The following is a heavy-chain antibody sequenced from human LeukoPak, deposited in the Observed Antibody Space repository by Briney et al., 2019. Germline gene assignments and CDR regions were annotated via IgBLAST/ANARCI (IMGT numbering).Heavy chain of an antibody. D-gene: IGHD5-12*01. J-gene: IGHJ4*02. Sequence: PSETLSLTCTVSGGSISGYYWNWIRQPPGKGLEWIGYIYYSGSTNYNPSLKSRVTISVDTSKNQFSLRLNSVTAADTAVYYCARGYDSKSTYFNYWGQGTLVTVSS. CDR2: IYYSGST. CDR3: ARGYDSKSTYFNY. CDR1: GGSISGYY. V-gene: IGHV4-59*01.